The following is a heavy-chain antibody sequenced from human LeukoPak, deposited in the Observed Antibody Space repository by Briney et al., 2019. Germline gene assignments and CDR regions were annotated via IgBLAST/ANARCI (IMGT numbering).Heavy chain of an antibody. CDR1: GYTFTGYY. D-gene: IGHD5-18*01. CDR3: ARGRGVTAMVPFDY. V-gene: IGHV1-2*02. J-gene: IGHJ4*02. Sequence: ASVKVSCKASGYTFTGYYMHWVRQAPGQGLEWMGWINPNSGGTNYAQKLQGRVTMTTDTSTSTAYMELRSLRSDDTAVYYCARGRGVTAMVPFDYWGQGTLVTVSS. CDR2: INPNSGGT.